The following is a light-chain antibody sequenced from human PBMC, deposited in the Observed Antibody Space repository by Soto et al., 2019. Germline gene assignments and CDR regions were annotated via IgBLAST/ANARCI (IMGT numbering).Light chain of an antibody. CDR1: QAITRS. CDR3: QQANSFPFT. J-gene: IGKJ3*01. Sequence: DIQMTQSPSSVSASVGDRVTITCRASQAITRSLAWYQQKPGEAPKLLIYAASILQSGVPSRFSGSGSGTDSTLTITRLQPEDFASYYCQQANSFPFTFGPGTKV. CDR2: AAS. V-gene: IGKV1-12*01.